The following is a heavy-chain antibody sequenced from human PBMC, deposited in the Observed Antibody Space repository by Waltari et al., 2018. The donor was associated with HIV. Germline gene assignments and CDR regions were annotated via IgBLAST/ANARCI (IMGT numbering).Heavy chain of an antibody. J-gene: IGHJ3*02. CDR1: GGSLSSSSYY. CDR2: IYYSGST. Sequence: QLQLQESGPGLVKPSETLSLTCTVSGGSLSSSSYYWGWIRQPPGKGLEWIGSIYYSGSTYYNPSLKSRVTISVDTSKNQFSLKLSSVTAADTAVYYCARQDDIVVVGAAFDIWGQGTMVTVSS. CDR3: ARQDDIVVVGAAFDI. V-gene: IGHV4-39*01. D-gene: IGHD2-2*01.